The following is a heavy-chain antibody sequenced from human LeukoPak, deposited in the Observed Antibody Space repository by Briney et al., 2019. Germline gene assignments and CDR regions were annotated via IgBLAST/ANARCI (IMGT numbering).Heavy chain of an antibody. D-gene: IGHD5-18*01. V-gene: IGHV3-7*01. Sequence: GGSLRLSCAASGFTFSSYWMSWVRQAPGKGLEWVANIKQDGSEKYYVDSVKGRFTISRDNAKNSLYLQMNSLRAEDTAVYYCARARGYSYGALDYWGQGTLVTVSS. CDR3: ARARGYSYGALDY. CDR1: GFTFSSYW. J-gene: IGHJ4*02. CDR2: IKQDGSEK.